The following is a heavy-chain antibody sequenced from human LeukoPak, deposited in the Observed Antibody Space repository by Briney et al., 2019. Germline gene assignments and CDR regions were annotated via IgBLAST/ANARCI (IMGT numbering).Heavy chain of an antibody. D-gene: IGHD2-15*01. J-gene: IGHJ4*02. CDR2: ISTNGGGT. Sequence: PGGSLRLSCAASGFTFSTYAMHWVRQTPVKGLEYVSAISTNGGGTYYANSVKGRFTISRDNSKNTLYLQMGSLRAEDMAVYYCARYCNGVSCYSGYDYWGQGTLVTVSS. V-gene: IGHV3-64*01. CDR3: ARYCNGVSCYSGYDY. CDR1: GFTFSTYA.